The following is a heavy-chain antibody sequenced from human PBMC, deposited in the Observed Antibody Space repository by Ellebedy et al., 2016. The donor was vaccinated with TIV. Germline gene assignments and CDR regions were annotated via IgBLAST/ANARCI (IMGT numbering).Heavy chain of an antibody. Sequence: ASVKVSCXASGYTFTSYGISWVRQAPGQGLEWMGWISAYNGNTNYAQKLQGRVTMTTDTSTSTAYMELRSLRSDDTAVYYCARVGGSFEQQLVPGRAYYFDYWGQGTLVTVSS. CDR3: ARVGGSFEQQLVPGRAYYFDY. CDR2: ISAYNGNT. V-gene: IGHV1-18*01. CDR1: GYTFTSYG. J-gene: IGHJ4*02. D-gene: IGHD6-13*01.